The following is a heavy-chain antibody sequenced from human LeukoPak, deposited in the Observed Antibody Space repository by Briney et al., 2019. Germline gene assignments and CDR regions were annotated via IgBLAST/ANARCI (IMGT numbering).Heavy chain of an antibody. D-gene: IGHD2-2*01. CDR1: GGTFSSYA. Sequence: SVKVSRKASGGTFSSYAISWVRQAPGQGLEWMGGIIPIFGTANYAQKFQGRVTITTDESTSTAYMELSSLRSEDTAVYYCARGHCSSTSCYLVDYWGQGTLVTVSS. V-gene: IGHV1-69*05. J-gene: IGHJ4*02. CDR3: ARGHCSSTSCYLVDY. CDR2: IIPIFGTA.